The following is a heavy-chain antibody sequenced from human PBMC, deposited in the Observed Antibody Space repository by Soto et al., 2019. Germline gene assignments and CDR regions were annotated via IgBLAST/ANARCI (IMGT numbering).Heavy chain of an antibody. CDR2: ISNDGSNK. V-gene: IGHV3-30*18. Sequence: QVQLVESGGGVVQPGRSLRLSCAASGFTFSSYAMHWVRQAPGKGLEWVAVISNDGSNKYYGDSVKGRYSISRDNSKSTLYLQMNSLRAEDTAVYYCAKKSPTSGWADAFDIWGQGTMVTVSS. J-gene: IGHJ3*02. D-gene: IGHD6-19*01. CDR3: AKKSPTSGWADAFDI. CDR1: GFTFSSYA.